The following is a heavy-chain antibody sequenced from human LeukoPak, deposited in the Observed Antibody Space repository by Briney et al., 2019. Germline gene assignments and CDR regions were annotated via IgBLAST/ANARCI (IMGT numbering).Heavy chain of an antibody. Sequence: PGGSLRLSCAAYGFTFSSYGMHWDRQAPGKGLEWVAVISYDGSNKYYADSVKGRFTISRDNSKNTLYLQMNSLRAEDTAVYYCALRSPLDYWGQGPLVTVSS. V-gene: IGHV3-30*03. CDR2: ISYDGSNK. CDR3: ALRSPLDY. D-gene: IGHD3-3*01. CDR1: GFTFSSYG. J-gene: IGHJ4*02.